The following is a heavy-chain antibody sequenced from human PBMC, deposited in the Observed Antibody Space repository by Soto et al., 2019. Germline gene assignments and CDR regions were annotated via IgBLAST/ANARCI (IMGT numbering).Heavy chain of an antibody. Sequence: GGSLRLACAASGFTFSSYAMSWVRQAPGKGLEWVSAISGSGGSTYYADSVKGRFTISRDNSKNTLYLQMNSLRAEDTAVYYCAKTSTYYYDSSGYYPNPHDAFDIWGQGTMVTVSS. CDR1: GFTFSSYA. CDR2: ISGSGGST. V-gene: IGHV3-23*01. J-gene: IGHJ3*02. D-gene: IGHD3-22*01. CDR3: AKTSTYYYDSSGYYPNPHDAFDI.